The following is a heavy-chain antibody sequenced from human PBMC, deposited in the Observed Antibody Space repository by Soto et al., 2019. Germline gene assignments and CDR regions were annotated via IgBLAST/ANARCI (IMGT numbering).Heavy chain of an antibody. V-gene: IGHV1-18*01. CDR2: ISAYNGNT. CDR3: ARDFYTFRSVVVASNMDV. D-gene: IGHD2-15*01. J-gene: IGHJ6*02. Sequence: GASVKVSCKASGYTFTSYGISWVRQAPGQGLEWMGWISAYNGNTNYAQKLQGRVTMTTDTSTSTAYMELRSLRSDDTAVYYCARDFYTFRSVVVASNMDVWGQGTTVTVS. CDR1: GYTFTSYG.